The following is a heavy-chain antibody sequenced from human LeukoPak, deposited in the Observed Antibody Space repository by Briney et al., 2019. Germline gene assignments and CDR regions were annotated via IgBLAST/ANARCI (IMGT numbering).Heavy chain of an antibody. CDR2: IKRDGTEI. Sequence: GGSLRLSCAASGFTFSNYWMSWLRQAPGKGLEWVANIKRDGTEIYWVNSLKGRFTISRDNAKNSLYLQMDSLRAEDTAVHYCARLGVVGTGNWFDPWGQGTLVTVSS. CDR1: GFTFSNYW. D-gene: IGHD6-19*01. V-gene: IGHV3-7*01. J-gene: IGHJ5*02. CDR3: ARLGVVGTGNWFDP.